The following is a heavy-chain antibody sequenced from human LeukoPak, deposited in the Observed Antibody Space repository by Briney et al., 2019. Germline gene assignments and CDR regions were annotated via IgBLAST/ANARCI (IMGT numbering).Heavy chain of an antibody. CDR1: GGSFSGYY. J-gene: IGHJ4*02. D-gene: IGHD3-3*01. CDR2: INHSGST. Sequence: SETLSLTCAVYGGSFSGYYWSWIRQPPGKGLEGIGEINHSGSTNYNPSLKSRVTISVDTSKNQFSLKLSSVTAADTAVYYCARGYYDFWSGYYVAGTLDYWGQGTLVTVSS. V-gene: IGHV4-34*01. CDR3: ARGYYDFWSGYYVAGTLDY.